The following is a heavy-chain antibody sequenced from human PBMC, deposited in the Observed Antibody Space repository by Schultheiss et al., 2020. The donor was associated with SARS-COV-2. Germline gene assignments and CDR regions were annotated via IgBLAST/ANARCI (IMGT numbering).Heavy chain of an antibody. D-gene: IGHD2-2*01. CDR1: GGSFSGYY. V-gene: IGHV4-34*01. Sequence: SETLSLTCAVYGGSFSGYYWSWIRQPPGKGLEWIGEINHSGSTYYNPSLKSRVTISVDTSKNQFTLKLSSVTAADTAVYYCARGIPAAMYYYYYYMDVWGKGTTVTVSS. CDR2: INHSGST. CDR3: ARGIPAAMYYYYYYMDV. J-gene: IGHJ6*03.